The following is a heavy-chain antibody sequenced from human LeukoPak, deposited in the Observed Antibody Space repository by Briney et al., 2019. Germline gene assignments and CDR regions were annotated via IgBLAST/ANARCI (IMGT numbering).Heavy chain of an antibody. D-gene: IGHD6-19*01. CDR3: ARDIEYSSGWTDAFDI. V-gene: IGHV1-18*01. CDR1: GGTFSSYA. CDR2: ISAYNGNT. J-gene: IGHJ3*02. Sequence: ASVKVSCKASGGTFSSYAISWVRQAPGQGLEWMGWISAYNGNTNYAQKLQGRVTMTTDTSTSTAYMELRSLRSDDTAVYYCARDIEYSSGWTDAFDIWGQGTMVTVSS.